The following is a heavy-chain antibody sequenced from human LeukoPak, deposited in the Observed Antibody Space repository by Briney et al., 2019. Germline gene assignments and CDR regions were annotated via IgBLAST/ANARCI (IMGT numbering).Heavy chain of an antibody. Sequence: GGSLRLSCAASGFTFSSYTMNWVRQAPGKGLQWVSSISSSSSYIYYADSVKGRFTISRDNARNSLYLQMNSLRAEDTAVYYCARDLFGYYDSSGYFPFQHWGQGTLVTVSS. J-gene: IGHJ1*01. V-gene: IGHV3-21*01. CDR2: ISSSSSYI. CDR1: GFTFSSYT. CDR3: ARDLFGYYDSSGYFPFQH. D-gene: IGHD3-22*01.